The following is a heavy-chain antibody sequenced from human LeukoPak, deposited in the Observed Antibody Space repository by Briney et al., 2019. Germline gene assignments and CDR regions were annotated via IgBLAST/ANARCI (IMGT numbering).Heavy chain of an antibody. Sequence: SGPTLVNPTQTLTLTCTFSGFSLSSSGMCVSWIRQPPGKALDWLARIDWDDDKHYTTSLKTRLTISNDTSKNQVVLTMTSMDPVDTATYYCARNRGYSGYGMDVWGQGTTVTVSS. V-gene: IGHV2-70*11. D-gene: IGHD5-12*01. CDR2: IDWDDDK. J-gene: IGHJ6*02. CDR1: GFSLSSSGMC. CDR3: ARNRGYSGYGMDV.